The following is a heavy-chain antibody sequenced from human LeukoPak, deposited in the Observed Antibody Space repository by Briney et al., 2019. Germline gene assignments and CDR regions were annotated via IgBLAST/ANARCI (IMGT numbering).Heavy chain of an antibody. D-gene: IGHD1-1*01. CDR3: ARDGRYNWNVFYYYGMDV. CDR1: GYTFTGYY. J-gene: IGHJ6*02. Sequence: PSVKLSSKASGYTFTGYYIHWVRQAPGQGLEWMGCLNPNSGGTNNAQKFQGRVTMTRDTSTSTAYMELSRLTSDDTAVYYCARDGRYNWNVFYYYGMDVWGQGATVAVSS. CDR2: LNPNSGGT. V-gene: IGHV1-2*02.